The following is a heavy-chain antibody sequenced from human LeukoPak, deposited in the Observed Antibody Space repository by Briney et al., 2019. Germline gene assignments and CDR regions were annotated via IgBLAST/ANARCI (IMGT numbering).Heavy chain of an antibody. D-gene: IGHD2-21*02. CDR1: GGTFSSYA. V-gene: IGHV1-69*13. CDR2: IVPIFGTA. CDR3: ASGVYCGGDCYSGYFDY. Sequence: SVKVSCKASGGTFSSYAISWVRQAPGQGLEWMGGIVPIFGTANYAQKFQGRVTITADESTSTAYMELSSLRSEDTAVYYCASGVYCGGDCYSGYFDYWGQGTLVTVSS. J-gene: IGHJ4*02.